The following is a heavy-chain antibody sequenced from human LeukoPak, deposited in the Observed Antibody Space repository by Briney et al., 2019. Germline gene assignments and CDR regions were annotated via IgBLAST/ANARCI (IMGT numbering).Heavy chain of an antibody. V-gene: IGHV3-15*01. D-gene: IGHD3-10*01. J-gene: IGHJ4*02. CDR1: GFTFSNAW. CDR2: IKSKTDGGTT. Sequence: PGGSLRLSCAASGFTFSNAWMSWVRQAPGKGLEWVGRIKSKTDGGTTDYAAPVKGRFTISRDDSKNTLYLQMNSLKTEDTAVYYCTTRDQTYYYGSGSYLVDYWGQGTLVTVSS. CDR3: TTRDQTYYYGSGSYLVDY.